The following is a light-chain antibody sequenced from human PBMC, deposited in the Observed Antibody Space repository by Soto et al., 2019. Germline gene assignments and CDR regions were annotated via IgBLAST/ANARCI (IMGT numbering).Light chain of an antibody. CDR3: SSFTSSTTYV. J-gene: IGLJ1*01. CDR1: SSDVGGYEF. CDR2: EVS. V-gene: IGLV2-14*01. Sequence: QSALTQPASVSGAPGQSITISCTGTSSDVGGYEFVSWYQQYPGKAPKLMIYEVSNRPSGVSNRFSGSKSGNTASLTISGLQTEDEADYYCSSFTSSTTYVFGTGTKVTVL.